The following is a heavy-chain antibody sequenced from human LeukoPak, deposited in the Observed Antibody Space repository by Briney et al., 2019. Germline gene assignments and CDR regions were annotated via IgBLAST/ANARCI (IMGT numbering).Heavy chain of an antibody. CDR3: AREPPYYYDSSGSPLPIYCGMDV. J-gene: IGHJ6*02. CDR2: IYHSGST. D-gene: IGHD3-22*01. V-gene: IGHV4-4*02. CDR1: GGSISSSNW. Sequence: PSETLSLTCAVSGGSISSSNWWSWVHQPPGKGLEWIGEIYHSGSTNYNPSLKSRVTISVDKSKNQFSLKLSSVTAADTAVYYCAREPPYYYDSSGSPLPIYCGMDVWGQGTTVTVSS.